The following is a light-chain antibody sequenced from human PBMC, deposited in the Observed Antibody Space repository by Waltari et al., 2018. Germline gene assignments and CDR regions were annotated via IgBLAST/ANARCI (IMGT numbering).Light chain of an antibody. J-gene: IGLJ3*02. Sequence: QSALTQPASVSGSPGQSITISCTGTSSAVGSYNIVSWYQQHPGKAPKLMIDEGSKRPSGVSNRFSGSKSGNTASLTISGLQAEDEADYYCCSYAGSSTRWVFGGGTKLTVL. V-gene: IGLV2-23*01. CDR3: CSYAGSSTRWV. CDR2: EGS. CDR1: SSAVGSYNI.